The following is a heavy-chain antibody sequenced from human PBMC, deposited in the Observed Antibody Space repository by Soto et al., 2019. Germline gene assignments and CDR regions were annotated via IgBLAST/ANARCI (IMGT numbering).Heavy chain of an antibody. Sequence: KSSETLSLTCTVSGGSISSSSYYWGWIRQPPGKGLEWIGSIYYSGSTYYNPSLKSRVTISVDTSKNQFSLKLSSVTAADTAVYYCARRRGAAVTFDYWGQGTLVTRLL. CDR1: GGSISSSSYY. CDR3: ARRRGAAVTFDY. J-gene: IGHJ4*02. CDR2: IYYSGST. D-gene: IGHD6-13*01. V-gene: IGHV4-39*01.